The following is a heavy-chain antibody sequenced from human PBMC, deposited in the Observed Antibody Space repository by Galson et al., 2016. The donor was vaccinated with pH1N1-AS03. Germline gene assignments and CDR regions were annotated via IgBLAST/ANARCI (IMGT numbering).Heavy chain of an antibody. CDR3: ARRISVTGREFDS. V-gene: IGHV5-51*01. Sequence: QSGAEVKKPGESLKISCKASAYTFANYWIVWVRQMPGKGLEWMGIMYPANFDTRYSPSFQGHVTISADTSINTAYLQWSSLRASDTAMYYCARRISVTGREFDSWGQGTLDTVSS. CDR1: AYTFANYW. J-gene: IGHJ5*01. CDR2: MYPANFDT. D-gene: IGHD6-19*01.